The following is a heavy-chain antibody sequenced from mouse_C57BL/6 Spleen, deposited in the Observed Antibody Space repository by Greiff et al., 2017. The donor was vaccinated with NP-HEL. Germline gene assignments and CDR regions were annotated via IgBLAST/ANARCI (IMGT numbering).Heavy chain of an antibody. CDR1: GYSITSGYY. V-gene: IGHV3-6*01. CDR2: ISYDGSN. Sequence: VQLQQSGPGLVKPSQSLSLTCSVTGYSITSGYYWNWIRQFPGNKLEWMGYISYDGSNNYNPSLKNRISITRDTSKNQFFLKLNSVTTEDTATYYCARLSNYDAMDYWGQGTSVTVSS. CDR3: ARLSNYDAMDY. J-gene: IGHJ4*01. D-gene: IGHD2-5*01.